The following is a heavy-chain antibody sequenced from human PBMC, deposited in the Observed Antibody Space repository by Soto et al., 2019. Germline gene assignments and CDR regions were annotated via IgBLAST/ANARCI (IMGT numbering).Heavy chain of an antibody. V-gene: IGHV2-5*01. CDR2: IYGNDSK. CDR3: ALLKLGSPEMTRADAH. Sequence: QITLKESGPTLVKPTQTLTLTCTFSGFSLSNTGVGVAWIRQPPGKALEWLALIYGNDSKRYSPSLQSRLSITKDTSKHQVVLTVTNVDAVDTATYYCALLKLGSPEMTRADAHWGQGALVSVSS. CDR1: GFSLSNTGVG. J-gene: IGHJ4*02. D-gene: IGHD7-27*01.